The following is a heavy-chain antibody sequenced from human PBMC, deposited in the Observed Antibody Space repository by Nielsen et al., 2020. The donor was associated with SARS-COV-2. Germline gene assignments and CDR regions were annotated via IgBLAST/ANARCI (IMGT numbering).Heavy chain of an antibody. CDR2: IYYSGST. V-gene: IGHV4-59*13. J-gene: IGHJ3*02. Sequence: SETLSLTCTVSGGSISGYYWSWIRQPPGKGLEWIGYIYYSGSTNYNPSLKSRVTISVDPSKNQFSLKVTSVTAADTAMYYCARDPRWGDYDAFDIWGQGTMVTVSS. CDR1: GGSISGYY. CDR3: ARDPRWGDYDAFDI. D-gene: IGHD2-21*01.